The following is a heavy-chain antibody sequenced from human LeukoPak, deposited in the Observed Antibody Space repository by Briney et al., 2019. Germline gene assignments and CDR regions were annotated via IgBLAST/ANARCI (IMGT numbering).Heavy chain of an antibody. CDR3: ARDKRRYCSSTSCGNDY. D-gene: IGHD2-2*01. J-gene: IGHJ4*02. V-gene: IGHV1-18*01. Sequence: ASVKASCKASGYTFTSYGISWVRQAPGQGLEWMGWISAYNGNTNYAQKLQGRVTMTTDTSTSTAYMELRGLRSDDTAVYYCARDKRRYCSSTSCGNDYWGQGTLVTVSS. CDR2: ISAYNGNT. CDR1: GYTFTSYG.